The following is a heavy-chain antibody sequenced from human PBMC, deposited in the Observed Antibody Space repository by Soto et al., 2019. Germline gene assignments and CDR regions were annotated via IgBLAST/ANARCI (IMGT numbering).Heavy chain of an antibody. CDR1: GGSISSYY. J-gene: IGHJ3*02. V-gene: IGHV4-59*01. CDR3: ARDMAEDIVVVPAAARGAFDI. CDR2: IYYSGST. Sequence: QVQLQESGPGLVKPSETLSLTCTVSGGSISSYYWSWIRQPPGKGLEWIGYIYYSGSTNYNPSLKSRVTISVDTSKNQFSLKLSSVTAADTAVYYCARDMAEDIVVVPAAARGAFDIWGQGTMVTVSS. D-gene: IGHD2-2*01.